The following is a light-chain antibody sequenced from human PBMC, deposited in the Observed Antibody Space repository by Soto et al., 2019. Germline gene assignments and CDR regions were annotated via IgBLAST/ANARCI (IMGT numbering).Light chain of an antibody. J-gene: IGKJ3*01. CDR3: QQYNNWPPGAT. Sequence: DIVMTQSPATLSVSPGERVTLSCRASLTVSTNLAWYQQKPGQAPRLLIYYASTRATGTPARFSGSGSVKEFTLTISSLQPEDVATYYCQQYNNWPPGATFSPGTKVEIK. CDR2: YAS. CDR1: LTVSTN. V-gene: IGKV3-15*01.